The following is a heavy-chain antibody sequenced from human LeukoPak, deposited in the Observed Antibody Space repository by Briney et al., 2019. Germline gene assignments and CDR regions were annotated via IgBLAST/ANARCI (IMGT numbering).Heavy chain of an antibody. Sequence: GASVKVSCKASGYTFTSYDINWVRQAPGQGLEWMGRINPNSGGTNYAQKFQGRVTMTRDTSISTAYMELSRLRSDDTAVYYCAGDEPIIVVVPAAVNWFDPWGQGTLVTVSS. J-gene: IGHJ5*02. V-gene: IGHV1-2*06. CDR2: INPNSGGT. CDR1: GYTFTSYD. D-gene: IGHD2-2*01. CDR3: AGDEPIIVVVPAAVNWFDP.